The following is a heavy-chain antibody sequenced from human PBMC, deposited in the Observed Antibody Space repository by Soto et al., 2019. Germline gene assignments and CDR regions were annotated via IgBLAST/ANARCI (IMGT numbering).Heavy chain of an antibody. V-gene: IGHV4-31*03. J-gene: IGHJ5*02. CDR1: GGSISSGGDY. CDR2: IYYSGST. Sequence: QVQLQESGPGLVKPSQTLSLTCTLSGGSISSGGDYWTWIRPHPGKGLEWIGYIYYSGSTYYNPSLKSRVTLSVDTSKNQFSLKLSSVTAADTAVYYCARAGGFNWFDPWGQGTLVTVSS. D-gene: IGHD3-10*01. CDR3: ARAGGFNWFDP.